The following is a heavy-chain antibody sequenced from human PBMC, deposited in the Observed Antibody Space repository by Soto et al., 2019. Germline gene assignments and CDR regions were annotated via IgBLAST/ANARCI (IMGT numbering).Heavy chain of an antibody. CDR1: GFSLADYW. CDR2: IYPGDSDT. Sequence: EVQLVQSGAEVKKPGESLKISCKGSGFSLADYWIAWVRQMPGQGLEWMGIIYPGDSDTRYSPSFQGQVTISAEKSIKTAYLQWSSLKASDTAMYYCARQLHYYGMDVWGQGTTVTVSS. CDR3: ARQLHYYGMDV. V-gene: IGHV5-51*01. J-gene: IGHJ6*02.